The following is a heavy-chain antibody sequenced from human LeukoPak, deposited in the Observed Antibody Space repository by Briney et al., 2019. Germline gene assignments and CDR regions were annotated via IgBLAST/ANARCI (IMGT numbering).Heavy chain of an antibody. J-gene: IGHJ3*02. V-gene: IGHV3-33*08. CDR2: IWYDGSDE. Sequence: GRSLRLSCAASGFTFSSYGMHWVRQAPGKGLEWVAVIWYDGSDEYYGDSVKGRFTISRDNPKNTLYLQMNSLRAEDTAVYYCARGGVIDAFDIWGQGTMVTVSS. CDR1: GFTFSSYG. D-gene: IGHD3-10*01. CDR3: ARGGVIDAFDI.